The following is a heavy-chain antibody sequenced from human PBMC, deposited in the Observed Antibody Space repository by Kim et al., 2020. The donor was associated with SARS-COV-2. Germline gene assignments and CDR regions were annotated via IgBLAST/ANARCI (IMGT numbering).Heavy chain of an antibody. CDR1: GLTFSSFS. CDR2: LSASGDTT. CDR3: AKDRRGPTAGTWYFDL. D-gene: IGHD3-16*01. J-gene: IGHJ2*01. Sequence: GGSLRLSCAASGLTFSSFSMGWVRQAPGKGLEWVSSLSASGDTTYYADPVKGRFTISRDNSRNTQYLQMNSLRAEDTAMYYCAKDRRGPTAGTWYFDLWGRGTLVTVSS. V-gene: IGHV3-23*01.